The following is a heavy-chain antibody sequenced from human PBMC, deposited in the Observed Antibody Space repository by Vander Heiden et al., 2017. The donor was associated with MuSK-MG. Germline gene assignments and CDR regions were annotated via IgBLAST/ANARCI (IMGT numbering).Heavy chain of an antibody. CDR1: GGSFSGYY. D-gene: IGHD3-9*01. CDR3: ARVHILTGSIDY. CDR2: INHSGST. Sequence: QVQLQQWGAGLLKPSETLSLTCAVYGGSFSGYYWSWIRQPPGKGLEWIGEINHSGSTNYNPSLKSRVTISVDTSKNQFSLKLRSVTAADTAVYYCARVHILTGSIDYWGQGTLVTVSS. V-gene: IGHV4-34*01. J-gene: IGHJ4*02.